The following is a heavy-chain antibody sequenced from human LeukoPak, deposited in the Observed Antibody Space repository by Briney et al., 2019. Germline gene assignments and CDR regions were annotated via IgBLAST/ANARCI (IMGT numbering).Heavy chain of an antibody. V-gene: IGHV4-39*01. CDR2: IYYSGST. D-gene: IGHD6-19*01. CDR3: ARLFSRGWEYHFGLDV. CDR1: GGSISTDASY. J-gene: IGHJ6*02. Sequence: SETLSLTCTVSGGSISTDASYWAWIRQPPGKGLEWIGSIYYSGSTYYSSSLKSRVTLSVDTSKNQFSLKLSSVTAADTAVFYCARLFSRGWEYHFGLDVWGQGTTVTVS.